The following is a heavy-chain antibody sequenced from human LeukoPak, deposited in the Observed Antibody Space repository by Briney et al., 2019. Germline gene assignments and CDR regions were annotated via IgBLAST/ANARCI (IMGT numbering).Heavy chain of an antibody. CDR1: GYSISSGYY. Sequence: SETLSLTCTVSGYSISSGYYWGWIRQPPGKGLGWIGSIYHSGSTYYNTSLKSRVTISVDTSENQFSLKLSSVTAAETAVYYCALRRDGTDYYDSSLDYWGQGTLVTVSS. J-gene: IGHJ4*02. D-gene: IGHD3-22*01. CDR2: IYHSGST. V-gene: IGHV4-38-2*02. CDR3: ALRRDGTDYYDSSLDY.